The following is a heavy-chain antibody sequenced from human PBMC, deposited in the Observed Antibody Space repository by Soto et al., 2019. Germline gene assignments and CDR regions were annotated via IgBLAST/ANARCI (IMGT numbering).Heavy chain of an antibody. CDR1: GGSISSGGYY. CDR2: IYYSGST. J-gene: IGHJ4*02. D-gene: IGHD5-12*01. CDR3: ARNPSGYDWDERRGYFDY. V-gene: IGHV4-31*03. Sequence: QVQLQESGPGLVKPSQTLSLTCTVSGGSISSGGYYWSWIRQHPGMGLEWIGYIYYSGSTYYNPSLKSRVTISVDTSKNQFSLKLSSVTAADTAVYYCARNPSGYDWDERRGYFDYWGQGTLVTVSS.